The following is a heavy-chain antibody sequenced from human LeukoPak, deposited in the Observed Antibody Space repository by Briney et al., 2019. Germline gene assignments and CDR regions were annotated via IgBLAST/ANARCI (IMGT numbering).Heavy chain of an antibody. Sequence: PSETLSLTCTVSGGSISSGGYYWSWIRQPPGKGLEWIGSIYYSGSTYYNPSLKSRVTISVDTSKNQFSLKLSSVTAADTAVYYCARLVGATMAFDYWGQGTLVTVSS. V-gene: IGHV4-39*07. CDR3: ARLVGATMAFDY. J-gene: IGHJ4*02. D-gene: IGHD1-26*01. CDR1: GGSISSGGYY. CDR2: IYYSGST.